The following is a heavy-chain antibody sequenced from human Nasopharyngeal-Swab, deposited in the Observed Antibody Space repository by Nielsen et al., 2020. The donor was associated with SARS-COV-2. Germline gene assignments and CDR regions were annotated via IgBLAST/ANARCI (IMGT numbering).Heavy chain of an antibody. D-gene: IGHD3-16*01. V-gene: IGHV1-2*06. CDR2: INPNNGGT. Sequence: ASVKVSCKPSGYTFYAYNMHWVRQAPGQGLEWMGRINPNNGGTNYAQRFQGRVTMTWDTSISTAYMEVTRLTSDDTAMYCCAREGADLWGQGTLVTVSS. CDR1: GYTFYAYN. CDR3: AREGADL. J-gene: IGHJ4*02.